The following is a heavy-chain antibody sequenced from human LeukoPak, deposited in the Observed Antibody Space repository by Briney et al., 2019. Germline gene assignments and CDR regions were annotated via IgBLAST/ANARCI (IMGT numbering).Heavy chain of an antibody. Sequence: GGSLRLSCAASGFTVSSNYMSWIRQAPGKGLEWISYITSTGNTIYYADSVKGRFTISRDNAKNSLYLQTNSLRAEDTAVYYCVREGYAHKSGFGVGYWGQGALVTVSS. CDR1: GFTVSSNY. J-gene: IGHJ4*02. CDR2: ITSTGNTI. D-gene: IGHD3-16*01. CDR3: VREGYAHKSGFGVGY. V-gene: IGHV3-11*01.